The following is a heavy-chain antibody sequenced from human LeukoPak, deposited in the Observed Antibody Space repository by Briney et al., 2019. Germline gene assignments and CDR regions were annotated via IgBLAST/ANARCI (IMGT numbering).Heavy chain of an antibody. CDR3: ARGIYDILTGYYSSAFDY. CDR2: IYYSGST. J-gene: IGHJ4*02. D-gene: IGHD3-9*01. V-gene: IGHV4-59*12. Sequence: SETLSLTCIVSGGSISSYYWSWIRQPPGKGLEWIGYIYYSGSTNYNPSLKSRVTISVDTSKNQFSLKLSSVTAADTAVYYCARGIYDILTGYYSSAFDYWGQGTLVTVSS. CDR1: GGSISSYY.